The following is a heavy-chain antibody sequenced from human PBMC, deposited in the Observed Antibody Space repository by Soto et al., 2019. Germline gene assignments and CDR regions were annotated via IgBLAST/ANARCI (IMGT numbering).Heavy chain of an antibody. CDR1: GFTFSSYA. CDR2: ISGSGGST. D-gene: IGHD3-22*01. J-gene: IGHJ4*02. Sequence: GGSLRLSCAASGFTFSSYAMSWVRQAPGKGLEWVSAISGSGGSTCYADSVKGRFTISRDNSKNTLYLQMNSLRAEDTAVYYCAKPNLPITMIVVVSDYWGQGTLVTVSS. CDR3: AKPNLPITMIVVVSDY. V-gene: IGHV3-23*01.